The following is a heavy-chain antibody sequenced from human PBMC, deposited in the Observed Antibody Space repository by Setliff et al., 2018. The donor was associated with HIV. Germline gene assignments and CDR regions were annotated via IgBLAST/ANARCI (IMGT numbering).Heavy chain of an antibody. J-gene: IGHJ4*02. CDR2: IYYSGDT. D-gene: IGHD5-18*01. CDR1: GGSIYSGAYY. V-gene: IGHV4-31*03. Sequence: SETLSITCTVSGGSIYSGAYYWAWIRQHPGKGLEWIGHIYYSGDTHYNPSLKSRLTISIDTSVNQFSLKLSSVTAADTAVYFCARIAWYSESTYGHDLYYFDFWGQGSLVTVSS. CDR3: ARIAWYSESTYGHDLYYFDF.